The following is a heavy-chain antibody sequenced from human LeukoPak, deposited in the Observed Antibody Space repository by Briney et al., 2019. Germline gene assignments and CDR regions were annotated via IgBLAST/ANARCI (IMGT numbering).Heavy chain of an antibody. V-gene: IGHV5-51*01. J-gene: IGHJ3*02. D-gene: IGHD7-27*01. Sequence: GESLKISCKGSGYSFTNYWIGWVRQMPGEGLEWMGIIYPGDSDTRYSPSFQGQVTISVDKSISTAYLQWSSLKASDTAMYYCARPQDFSLTGMNAFDIWGQGTMVTVS. CDR1: GYSFTNYW. CDR3: ARPQDFSLTGMNAFDI. CDR2: IYPGDSDT.